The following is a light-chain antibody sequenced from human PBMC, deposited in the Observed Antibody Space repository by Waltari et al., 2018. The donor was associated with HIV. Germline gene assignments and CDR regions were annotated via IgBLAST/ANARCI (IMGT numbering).Light chain of an antibody. CDR1: SSDVGGYNY. CDR3: CSYTSSSVV. CDR2: EVT. V-gene: IGLV2-14*01. Sequence: QSALTQPASVSGSPGQSITISCPGTSSDVGGYNYVSWYQQHPGKAPKLMIYEVTNRPSGVSNRFSGSKSGNTASLTISGLQAEDEADYYCCSYTSSSVVFGGGTKLTVL. J-gene: IGLJ2*01.